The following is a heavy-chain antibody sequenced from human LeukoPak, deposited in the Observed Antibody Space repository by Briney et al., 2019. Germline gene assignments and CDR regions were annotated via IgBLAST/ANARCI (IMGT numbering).Heavy chain of an antibody. D-gene: IGHD5-12*01. J-gene: IGHJ4*02. V-gene: IGHV1-69*06. CDR3: ARDTGSERGYSGYGI. Sequence: SVKVSCKASGGTFSSYAISWVRQAPGQGLEWMGGVIPIFGTANYAQKFQGRVTITADKSTSTAYMELSSLRSEDTAVYYSARDTGSERGYSGYGIWGQGTLVSVSS. CDR2: VIPIFGTA. CDR1: GGTFSSYA.